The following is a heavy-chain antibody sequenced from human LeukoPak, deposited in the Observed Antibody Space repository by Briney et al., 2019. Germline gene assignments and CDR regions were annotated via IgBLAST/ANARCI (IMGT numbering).Heavy chain of an antibody. D-gene: IGHD2-15*01. V-gene: IGHV1-2*02. J-gene: IGHJ4*02. CDR3: ARGILGAGGTGYFDY. CDR2: INPYNGGT. Sequence: ASLKVSCKASGYTFTGYYIHWVRQAPGQGLEWMGWINPYNGGTNYAQKFQGRVTMTRDTSISTAYMEVSSLISDDTAVYYCARGILGAGGTGYFDYWGQGTLVTVSS. CDR1: GYTFTGYY.